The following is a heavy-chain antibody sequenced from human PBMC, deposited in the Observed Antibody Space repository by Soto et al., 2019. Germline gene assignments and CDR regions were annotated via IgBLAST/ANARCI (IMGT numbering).Heavy chain of an antibody. CDR1: GDSVSSNSAV. J-gene: IGHJ4*02. D-gene: IGHD3-9*01. Sequence: QVQLQQSGPGLVKPSQTLSLTCAISGDSVSSNSAVWNWIRQSPSRGLEWLGRTYYRSQWHYEYAVFVQSRISIDPDTSKNHFSLQLNSVTPEDTAVHYCVRLVGNSWLDHWGQGTLVTVSS. CDR2: TYYRSQWHY. V-gene: IGHV6-1*01. CDR3: VRLVGNSWLDH.